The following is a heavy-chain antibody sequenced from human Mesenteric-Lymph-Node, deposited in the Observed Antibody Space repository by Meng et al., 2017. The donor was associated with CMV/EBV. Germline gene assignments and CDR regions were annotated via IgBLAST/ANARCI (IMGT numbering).Heavy chain of an antibody. CDR3: ARDPARRYYYGMDV. V-gene: IGHV3-11*01. Sequence: LSLTCTVSGGSISSSSYYWGWIRQAPGKGLEWVSYISSSGSTIYYADSVKGRFTISRDNAKNSLYLQMNSLRAEDTAVYYCARDPARRYYYGMDVWGQGTTVTVSS. CDR1: GGSISSSSYY. J-gene: IGHJ6*02. CDR2: ISSSGSTI.